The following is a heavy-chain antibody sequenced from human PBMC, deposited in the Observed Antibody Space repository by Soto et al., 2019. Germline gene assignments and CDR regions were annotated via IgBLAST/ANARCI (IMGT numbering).Heavy chain of an antibody. CDR1: GFTFSSYW. J-gene: IGHJ1*01. CDR2: IKQDGSEK. D-gene: IGHD5-12*01. Sequence: GSLRLSCAASGFTFSSYWMSWVRQAPGKGLEWVANIKQDGSEKYYVDSVKGRFTISRDNAKNSLYLQMNSLRAEDTAVYYCARVGRDVDIVATITYFQHWGQGTLVTVSS. V-gene: IGHV3-7*03. CDR3: ARVGRDVDIVATITYFQH.